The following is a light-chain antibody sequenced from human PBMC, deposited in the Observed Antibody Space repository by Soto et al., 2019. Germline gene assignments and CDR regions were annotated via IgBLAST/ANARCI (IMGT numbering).Light chain of an antibody. V-gene: IGKV1-39*01. CDR1: QSISRN. J-gene: IGKJ5*01. CDR2: AAA. Sequence: DIQMTQSPSSLSASVGDRVTITCRASQSISRNLNWYQHKPGKAAKLLIYAAASLQNEVPSKFSGGGSGREFTLSISSLQPEDFGTYYCQQSYTTASITFGQGTRLEIK. CDR3: QQSYTTASIT.